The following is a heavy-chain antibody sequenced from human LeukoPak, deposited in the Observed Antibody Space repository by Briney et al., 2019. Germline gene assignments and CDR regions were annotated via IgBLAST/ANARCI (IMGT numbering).Heavy chain of an antibody. J-gene: IGHJ4*02. Sequence: ASVKVSCKASGYTFTSYYMHWVRQAPGQGLEWMGLINPTGGSTGYAQKFQGRVTMTRDTSISTAYMELSRLRSDDTAVYYCARVGYCSGGSCYITFDYWGQGTLVTVSS. D-gene: IGHD2-15*01. V-gene: IGHV1-2*06. CDR3: ARVGYCSGGSCYITFDY. CDR1: GYTFTSYY. CDR2: INPTGGST.